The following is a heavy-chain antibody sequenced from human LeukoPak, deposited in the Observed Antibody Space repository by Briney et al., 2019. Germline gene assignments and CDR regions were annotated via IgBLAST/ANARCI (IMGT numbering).Heavy chain of an antibody. CDR2: INPNSGGT. Sequence: ASVKVSCKASGYTFTGYYMHWVRQAPGQGLEWMGWINPNSGGTNYAQKFQGRVTMTRDTSISTAYMELSRLRSDDTAVYYCARMYGSEYSSSWYPAYYFDYWGQGTLVTVSS. D-gene: IGHD6-13*01. CDR1: GYTFTGYY. CDR3: ARMYGSEYSSSWYPAYYFDY. J-gene: IGHJ4*02. V-gene: IGHV1-2*02.